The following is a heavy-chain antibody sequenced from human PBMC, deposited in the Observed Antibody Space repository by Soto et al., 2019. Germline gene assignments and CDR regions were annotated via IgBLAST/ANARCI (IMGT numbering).Heavy chain of an antibody. CDR1: GGSFSGSDW. Sequence: QVQLQESGPGLVKPSGTLSLTCAVSGGSFSGSDWWSWVRQPPGKGLEWIGQIYHYENTNYNPSLKSRFTIAVDKSKNHCSLNLTSVTAADTAVYYCARAGREYCSGEICYSGLYGMDVWGQGTTVTVSS. V-gene: IGHV4-4*02. J-gene: IGHJ6*02. CDR3: ARAGREYCSGEICYSGLYGMDV. D-gene: IGHD2-15*01. CDR2: IYHYENT.